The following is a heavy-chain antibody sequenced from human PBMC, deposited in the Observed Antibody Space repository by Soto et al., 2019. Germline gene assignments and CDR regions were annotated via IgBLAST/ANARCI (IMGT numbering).Heavy chain of an antibody. J-gene: IGHJ4*01. CDR3: ERTGSGGFDY. CDR2: IYHSGST. Sequence: SETLSLTCAVSGGSISSGGYSWSWIRQPPGKGLECIGYIYHSGSTYYNPSLKSRVTISVDRSKNQFSLKLSSVTAADTAVYYCERTGSGGFDYWGQGIQVTVSS. CDR1: GGSISSGGYS. D-gene: IGHD1-1*01. V-gene: IGHV4-30-2*01.